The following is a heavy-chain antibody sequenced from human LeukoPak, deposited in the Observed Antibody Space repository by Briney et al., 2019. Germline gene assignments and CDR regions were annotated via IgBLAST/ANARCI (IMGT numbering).Heavy chain of an antibody. V-gene: IGHV3-74*01. D-gene: IGHD3-10*01. Sequence: GGSLRLSCAASGFTFNDYWMHWVRQAPGKGLVWVSRIKGDGSSTTYADSVKGRFTISRDNAKNTLYLRMNSLRAEDTAVYYCARDLSYSLEYWGQGTLVTVSS. J-gene: IGHJ4*02. CDR3: ARDLSYSLEY. CDR1: GFTFNDYW. CDR2: IKGDGSST.